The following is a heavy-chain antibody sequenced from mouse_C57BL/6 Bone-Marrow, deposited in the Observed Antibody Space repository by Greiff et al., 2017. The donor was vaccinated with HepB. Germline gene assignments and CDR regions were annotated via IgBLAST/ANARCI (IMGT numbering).Heavy chain of an antibody. CDR3: TPELGRGGLDY. D-gene: IGHD4-1*01. CDR2: IRLKSDNYAT. J-gene: IGHJ2*01. Sequence: DVKVEESGGGLVQPGGSMKLSCVASGFTFSNYWMNWVRQSPEKGLEWVAQIRLKSDNYATHYAESVKGRFTISRDDSKSSVYLQMNNLRAEDTGIYYCTPELGRGGLDYWGQGTTLTVSS. V-gene: IGHV6-3*01. CDR1: GFTFSNYW.